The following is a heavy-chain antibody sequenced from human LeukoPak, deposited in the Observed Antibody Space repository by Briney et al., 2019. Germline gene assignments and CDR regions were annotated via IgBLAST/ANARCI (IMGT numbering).Heavy chain of an antibody. CDR1: GASISSYY. V-gene: IGHV4-59*08. J-gene: IGHJ5*02. Sequence: PSETLSLTCTVSGASISSYYWSWLRQPPGKGLEWIAFMCYSGSTNYNPSLKSRVTISLDTSKNQFSLKLSSVTAADTAVYYCARHGTSGTNLNWFDPWGQGTLVTVSS. CDR2: MCYSGST. D-gene: IGHD1-1*01. CDR3: ARHGTSGTNLNWFDP.